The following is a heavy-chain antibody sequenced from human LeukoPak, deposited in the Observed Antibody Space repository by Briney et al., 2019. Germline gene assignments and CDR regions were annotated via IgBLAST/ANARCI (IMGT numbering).Heavy chain of an antibody. D-gene: IGHD3-22*01. CDR1: GFTFSNYE. V-gene: IGHV3-48*03. CDR3: ARDRDPGYYDTNGYRRVNAFDI. Sequence: GGSLRLSCATSGFTFSNYEMNWVRQAPGKGLEWISYLTSSGSTKYYADSVKGRFTISRDNAKNSLVLQMNSLRAEDTAVYYCARDRDPGYYDTNGYRRVNAFDIWGQGTMVTVSS. CDR2: LTSSGSTK. J-gene: IGHJ3*02.